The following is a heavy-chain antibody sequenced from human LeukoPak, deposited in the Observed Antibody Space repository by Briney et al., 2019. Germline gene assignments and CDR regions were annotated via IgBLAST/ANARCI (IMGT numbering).Heavy chain of an antibody. D-gene: IGHD2-2*01. CDR1: GFTVSSQY. CDR2: IYTGGTT. CDR3: ARRKVVSAYYYGMDV. V-gene: IGHV3-66*01. Sequence: GGSLRLSCAASGFTVSSQYMSWVRQAPGKGLEWVSVIYTGGTTHYADSVKGRFTISRENAKNTLYLQMNSLRAEDTAVYYCARRKVVSAYYYGMDVWGQGTTVTVSS. J-gene: IGHJ6*02.